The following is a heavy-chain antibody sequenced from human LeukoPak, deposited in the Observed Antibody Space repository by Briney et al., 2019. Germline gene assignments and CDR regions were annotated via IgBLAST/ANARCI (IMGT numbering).Heavy chain of an antibody. CDR1: GGSFSGYY. Sequence: SETLSLTCAVYGGSFSGYYWSWIRQPPGKGLEWIGEINHSGSTNYNPSLKSRVTISVDTSKNQFSLKLSSVTAADTAVYYCARGGLLWFGELLRWFDPWGQGTLVTVSS. D-gene: IGHD3-10*01. V-gene: IGHV4-34*01. J-gene: IGHJ5*02. CDR3: ARGGLLWFGELLRWFDP. CDR2: INHSGST.